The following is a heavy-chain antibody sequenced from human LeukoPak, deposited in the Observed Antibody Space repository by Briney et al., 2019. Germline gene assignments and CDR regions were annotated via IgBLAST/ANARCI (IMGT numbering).Heavy chain of an antibody. CDR1: GGSISSHH. Sequence: SGTLSLTCTVSGGSISSHHWSWIRQPPGKGLEWIGYMYYSGSTKYNSSLKSRVTISVDTSKNQFSLKLSSVTAADTAVYYCARNGAVDWDAEYAFDIWGQGTWVTVSS. J-gene: IGHJ3*02. V-gene: IGHV4-59*11. CDR3: ARNGAVDWDAEYAFDI. D-gene: IGHD3/OR15-3a*01. CDR2: MYYSGST.